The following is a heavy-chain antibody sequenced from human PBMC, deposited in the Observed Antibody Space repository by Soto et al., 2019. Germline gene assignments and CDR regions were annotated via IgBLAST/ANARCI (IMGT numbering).Heavy chain of an antibody. CDR1: GFTFSDYA. J-gene: IGHJ4*02. CDR2: ISYDGSNK. V-gene: IGHV3-30-3*01. Sequence: ESGGGVVQPGRSLRLSCAASGFTFSDYAMHWVRQAPGKGLEWVAVISYDGSNKYYADSVKGRFTSSRDSSKNTLSLQMNSLRVEDTAVYYCAGSYGDSVYWGQGTLVTVSS. D-gene: IGHD4-17*01. CDR3: AGSYGDSVY.